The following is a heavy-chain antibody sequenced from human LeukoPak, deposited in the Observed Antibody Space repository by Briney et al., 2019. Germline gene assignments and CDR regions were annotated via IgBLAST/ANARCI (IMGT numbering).Heavy chain of an antibody. D-gene: IGHD2-2*02. V-gene: IGHV1-69*05. CDR3: ARSPIYCSSTSCYTGDNWFDP. J-gene: IGHJ5*02. CDR1: GGTFSSYA. CDR2: IIPIFGTA. Sequence: SVKVSCKASGGTFSSYAISWVQQAPGQGLEWMGGIIPIFGTANYAQKFQGRVTITTDESTSTAYMELSSLRSEDTAVYYCARSPIYCSSTSCYTGDNWFDPWGQGTLVTVSS.